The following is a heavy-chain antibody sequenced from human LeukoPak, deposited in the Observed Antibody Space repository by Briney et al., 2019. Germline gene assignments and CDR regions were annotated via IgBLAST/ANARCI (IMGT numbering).Heavy chain of an antibody. V-gene: IGHV3-23*01. CDR1: GFTFSNYA. J-gene: IGHJ4*02. D-gene: IGHD3-9*01. CDR3: AKWGDYDVLTGYYVADY. CDR2: INGGDSGI. Sequence: GGSLRLSCAASGFTFSNYAMSWVRRAPGKGLVRVSAINGGDSGIFYADSMKSRFTISRDNSKNTLYLQINGLRAEDTAVYYCAKWGDYDVLTGYYVADYWGQGTLVTVSS.